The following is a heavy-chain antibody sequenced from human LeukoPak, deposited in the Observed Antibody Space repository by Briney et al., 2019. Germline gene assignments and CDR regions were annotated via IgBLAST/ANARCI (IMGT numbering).Heavy chain of an antibody. V-gene: IGHV1-69*04. CDR2: IIPILGIA. CDR1: GGTFSSYA. J-gene: IGHJ6*02. D-gene: IGHD2-2*01. Sequence: ASVKVSCKASGGTFSSYAISWVRQAPGQGLEWMGRIIPILGIANYAQKFQGRVTITADKSTSTAYMELRSLRSDDTAVYYCARDRGYCSSTSCYVYYYYGMDVWGQGTTVTVSS. CDR3: ARDRGYCSSTSCYVYYYYGMDV.